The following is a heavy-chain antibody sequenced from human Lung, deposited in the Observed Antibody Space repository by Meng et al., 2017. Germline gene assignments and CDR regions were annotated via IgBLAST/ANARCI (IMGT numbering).Heavy chain of an antibody. J-gene: IGHJ4*02. CDR1: GGSFSDYY. D-gene: IGHD4-11*01. Sequence: QVQLQQWAAGLLRPSETLSLTCVVSGGSFSDYYWSWIRQPPGKGREWIGEINHSGSTNYNPSLESRATISVDTSQNNLSLKLSSVTAADSAVYYCARGPTTMAHDFDYWGQGTLVTVSS. CDR3: ARGPTTMAHDFDY. CDR2: INHSGST. V-gene: IGHV4-34*01.